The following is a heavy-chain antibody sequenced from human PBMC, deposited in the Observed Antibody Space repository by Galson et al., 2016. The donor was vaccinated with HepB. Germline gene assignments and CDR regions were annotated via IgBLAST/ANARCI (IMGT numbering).Heavy chain of an antibody. CDR1: GFIFSGSA. J-gene: IGHJ4*02. V-gene: IGHV3-73*01. Sequence: SLRLSCAASGFIFSGSAMHWVRQASGKGLEWLGRIRSKANSYATTYAASVKGRFTISRDDSKNTAYLQMNSLKNEDTAMYYCTRGFCSSTSCYANDYWGQGPLVTVSS. CDR3: TRGFCSSTSCYANDY. CDR2: IRSKANSYAT. D-gene: IGHD2-2*01.